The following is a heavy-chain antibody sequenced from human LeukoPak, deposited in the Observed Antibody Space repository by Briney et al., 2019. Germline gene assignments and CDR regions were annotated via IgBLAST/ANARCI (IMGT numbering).Heavy chain of an antibody. CDR1: GGSITNHY. CDR3: ARQGELASDY. V-gene: IGHV4-59*08. Sequence: SETLSLTCSVSGGSITNHYWSWIRQPPGKALEWIGFIYNTGKHTSNPFLRHRVAMSIDTSKHQFSLKLSSVTAADTAVYYCARQGELASDYWGQGNLVTVSS. D-gene: IGHD1-26*01. J-gene: IGHJ4*02. CDR2: IYNTGKH.